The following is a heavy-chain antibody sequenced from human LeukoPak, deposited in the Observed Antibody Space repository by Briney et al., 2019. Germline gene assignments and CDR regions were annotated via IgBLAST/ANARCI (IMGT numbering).Heavy chain of an antibody. CDR2: ISYDGSNE. Sequence: GGSLRLSCAASGFTFTSCAMHWVRQAPGKGLEWVAVISYDGSNEYYTDSVKGRFTISRDNSKNTLYLQMNSLRAEDTAVYYCARDWAMSDAFDIWGQGTMVTVSS. CDR3: ARDWAMSDAFDI. V-gene: IGHV3-30*04. D-gene: IGHD3-16*01. J-gene: IGHJ3*02. CDR1: GFTFTSCA.